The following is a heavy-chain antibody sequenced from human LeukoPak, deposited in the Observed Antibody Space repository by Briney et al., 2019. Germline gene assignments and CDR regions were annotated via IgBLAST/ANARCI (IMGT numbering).Heavy chain of an antibody. CDR2: ISYDGSNK. J-gene: IGHJ4*02. CDR1: GFTFSSYG. D-gene: IGHD6-13*01. V-gene: IGHV3-30*03. CDR3: ARGGPYSSSWFPFDY. Sequence: GGSLRLSCAASGFTFSSYGMHWVRQAPGKGLEWVAVISYDGSNKYFADSVKGRFTISRDNSKNTLFLQMNSLRAEDTAVYYCARGGPYSSSWFPFDYWGQGTLVTVSS.